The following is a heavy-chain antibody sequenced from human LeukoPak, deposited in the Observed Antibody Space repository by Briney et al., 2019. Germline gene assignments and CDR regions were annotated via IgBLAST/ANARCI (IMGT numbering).Heavy chain of an antibody. D-gene: IGHD5-24*01. CDR1: GFTFSSYG. J-gene: IGHJ6*02. V-gene: IGHV3-30*18. CDR2: ISYDGSNK. CDR3: AKDLELEPAVGYYYYGMDV. Sequence: PGGSLRLSCAASGFTFSSYGMHWVRQAPGKGLEWVAVISYDGSNKYYADSVKGRFTISRDNSKNTLYLQMNSLRAEDTAVYYCAKDLELEPAVGYYYYGMDVWGQGTKVTVSS.